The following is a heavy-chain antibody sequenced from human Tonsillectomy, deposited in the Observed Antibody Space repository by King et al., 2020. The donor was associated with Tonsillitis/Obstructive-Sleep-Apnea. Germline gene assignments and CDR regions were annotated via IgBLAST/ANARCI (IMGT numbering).Heavy chain of an antibody. V-gene: IGHV4-34*01. CDR1: GGSFSCYY. J-gene: IGHJ3*02. CDR3: ARTGYCTNGVCYRGNAFDI. CDR2: INPSGST. D-gene: IGHD2-8*01. Sequence: VQLQQWGAGLLKPSETLSLTCTVYGGSFSCYYWSWIRPPPGKGLEWIGEINPSGSTHSNPSLKSRVTLSVDTSKNHFSLKLSSVTAADTAVYYCARTGYCTNGVCYRGNAFDIWGQGTMVTVSS.